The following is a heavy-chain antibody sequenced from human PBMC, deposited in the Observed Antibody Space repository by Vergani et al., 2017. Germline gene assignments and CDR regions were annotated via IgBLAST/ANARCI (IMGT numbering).Heavy chain of an antibody. CDR2: IIPIFGTA. D-gene: IGHD1-26*01. Sequence: QVQLVQSGAEVKKPGSSVKVSCKASGGTFSSYAISWVRQAPGQGLEWMGGIIPIFGTANYAQKFQCRVTITADESTSTAYMELSSLRSEATAVYYCARVPRSRAATVGWFDPWGQGTLVTVSS. CDR1: GGTFSSYA. V-gene: IGHV1-69*01. CDR3: ARVPRSRAATVGWFDP. J-gene: IGHJ5*02.